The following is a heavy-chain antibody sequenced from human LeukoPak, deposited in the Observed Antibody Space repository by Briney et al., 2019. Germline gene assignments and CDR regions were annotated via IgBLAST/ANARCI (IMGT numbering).Heavy chain of an antibody. CDR2: IYYSGST. Sequence: PSETLSLTCTVSGGSISSYYWSWIRQPPGKGLEWIGYIYYSGSTNYNPSLKSRVTISVDTSKNQCSLKLSSVTAADTAVYYCARHTGGWGSFDYWGQGTLVTVSS. J-gene: IGHJ4*02. CDR3: ARHTGGWGSFDY. D-gene: IGHD7-27*01. CDR1: GGSISSYY. V-gene: IGHV4-59*08.